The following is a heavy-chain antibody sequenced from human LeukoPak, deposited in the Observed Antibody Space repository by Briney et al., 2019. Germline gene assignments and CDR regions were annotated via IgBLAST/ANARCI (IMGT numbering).Heavy chain of an antibody. V-gene: IGHV1-46*01. J-gene: IGHJ5*02. CDR3: ARDPVDTDTRFDP. D-gene: IGHD5-18*01. CDR2: INPSGGST. CDR1: GYTFTSYY. Sequence: ASVKVSCKASGYTFTSYYVHWVRQAPGQGLEWMGIINPSGGSTSYAQKFQGRVTMTRDTSTSTVCMELSSLRSEDTAVYYCARDPVDTDTRFDPWGQGTLVTVSS.